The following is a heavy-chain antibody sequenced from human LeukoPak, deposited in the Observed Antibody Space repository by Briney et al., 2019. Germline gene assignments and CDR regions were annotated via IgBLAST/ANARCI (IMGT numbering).Heavy chain of an antibody. V-gene: IGHV3-72*01. CDR1: GFSFSDYP. Sequence: GGSLRLSCGGSGFSFSDYPMDWVRQAPGEGPEWVARIRNKSNGYTTEYAASVRNKFIISRDDSKNSLYFQLNRLKSEDRAVYYCARREPDRALDYWGQGTMVTVSS. D-gene: IGHD1-26*01. CDR3: ARREPDRALDY. CDR2: IRNKSNGYTT. J-gene: IGHJ4*02.